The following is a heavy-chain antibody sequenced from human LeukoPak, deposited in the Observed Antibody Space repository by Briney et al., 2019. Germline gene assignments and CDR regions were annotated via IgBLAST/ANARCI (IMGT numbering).Heavy chain of an antibody. CDR3: ARDIAAVIDY. CDR2: ISCDGSNK. V-gene: IGHV3-30*04. D-gene: IGHD6-13*01. Sequence: PGGSLRLSCAASGFTFSSYAMHWIRQAPGKGLEWVAVISCDGSNKYYADSVKGRFTISRDNSKNTLYLQMNSLRAEDTAVYYCARDIAAVIDYWGQGTLVTVSS. J-gene: IGHJ4*02. CDR1: GFTFSSYA.